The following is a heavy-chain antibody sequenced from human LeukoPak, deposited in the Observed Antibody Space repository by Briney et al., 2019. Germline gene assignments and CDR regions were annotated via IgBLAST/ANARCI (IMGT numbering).Heavy chain of an antibody. CDR1: GGSISSSSYY. CDR3: ARQGGSGWFFGY. Sequence: SETLSLTCTVSGGSISSSSYYWGWIRQPPGKGLEWIGSIYYSGSTYYNPSLKSRVTISVDTPKNQFSLKLSSVTAADTAVYYCARQGGSGWFFGYWGQGTLVTVSS. CDR2: IYYSGST. V-gene: IGHV4-39*01. D-gene: IGHD6-19*01. J-gene: IGHJ4*02.